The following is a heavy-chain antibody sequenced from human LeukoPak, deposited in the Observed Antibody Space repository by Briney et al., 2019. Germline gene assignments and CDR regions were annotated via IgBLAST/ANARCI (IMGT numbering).Heavy chain of an antibody. Sequence: GASVKVSCKASGGTFSSYAISWVRQAPGQGLEWMGGIIPIFGTANYAQKFQGRVTITTDESTSTAYMELSSLRSEDTAVYYCARYRSPIGNYFDYWGQGTLVTVSS. CDR3: ARYRSPIGNYFDY. V-gene: IGHV1-69*05. CDR1: GGTFSSYA. D-gene: IGHD1-14*01. CDR2: IIPIFGTA. J-gene: IGHJ4*02.